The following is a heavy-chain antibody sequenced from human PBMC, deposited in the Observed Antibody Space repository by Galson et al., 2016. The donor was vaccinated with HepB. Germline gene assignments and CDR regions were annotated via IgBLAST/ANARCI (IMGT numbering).Heavy chain of an antibody. CDR1: GFSFSDYF. D-gene: IGHD5-24*01. Sequence: SLRLSCATSGFSFSDYFMTWIRQAPGKGLEWVSYISSTGSSIYYADAVKGRFTISRDNAKKSHYLEMNSLRVEGTALYYCARIGMGIIDRWGQGTLVTVSS. CDR2: ISSTGSSI. J-gene: IGHJ5*01. CDR3: ARIGMGIIDR. V-gene: IGHV3-11*04.